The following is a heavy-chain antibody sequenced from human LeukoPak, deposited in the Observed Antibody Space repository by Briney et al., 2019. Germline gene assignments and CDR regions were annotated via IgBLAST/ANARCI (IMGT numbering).Heavy chain of an antibody. D-gene: IGHD6-13*01. CDR1: GYTFTSYD. CDR3: ARRGGIAAAGTIRKYFQH. Sequence: ASVKVSCKASGYTFTSYDINWVRQATGQGLEWMGWMNPNSGNTGYAQKFQGRVTMTRNTSISTAYMELSSLRSEDTAVYYCARRGGIAAAGTIRKYFQHWGQGTLVTVSS. V-gene: IGHV1-8*01. CDR2: MNPNSGNT. J-gene: IGHJ1*01.